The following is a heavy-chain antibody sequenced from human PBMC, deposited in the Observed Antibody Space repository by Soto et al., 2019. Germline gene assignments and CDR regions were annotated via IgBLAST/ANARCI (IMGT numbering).Heavy chain of an antibody. V-gene: IGHV4-61*01. D-gene: IGHD3-10*01. J-gene: IGHJ6*02. Sequence: SETLSLTCSVSGGSVRSGNHFWNWIRQPPGRRLEWLGYMYYTGVTNYNPSLKSRVSMSVDTSKNQFSLKLTSLTAADTAVYYCARGGEPISYYGLDVWGQGITVTVSS. CDR3: ARGGEPISYYGLDV. CDR2: MYYTGVT. CDR1: GGSVRSGNHF.